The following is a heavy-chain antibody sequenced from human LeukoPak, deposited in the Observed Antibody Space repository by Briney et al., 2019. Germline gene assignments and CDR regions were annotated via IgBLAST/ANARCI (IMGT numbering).Heavy chain of an antibody. CDR3: ARVPRGSSPIDY. V-gene: IGHV4-34*01. CDR2: INHSGST. D-gene: IGHD6-6*01. J-gene: IGHJ4*02. CDR1: GGSFSGYY. Sequence: SETLSLICAVYGGSFSGYYWSWIRQPPGKGLEWIGEINHSGSTNYNPSLKSRVTISVDTSKNQFSLKLSSVTAADTAVYYCARVPRGSSPIDYWGQGTLVTVSS.